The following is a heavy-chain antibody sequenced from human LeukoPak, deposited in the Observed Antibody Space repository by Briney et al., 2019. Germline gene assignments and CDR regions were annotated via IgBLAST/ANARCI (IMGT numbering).Heavy chain of an antibody. CDR2: IYPGDSDT. CDR1: GYSFTSYW. D-gene: IGHD5-12*01. Sequence: GESLKISCKGSGYSFTSYWIGWVRQMPGKGLEWMGIIYPGDSDTRYSPSFQGQVTISADKSISTAYLQWSSLKASGTAMYYCARCRRGYSGYESYFDYWGQGTLVTVSS. J-gene: IGHJ4*02. V-gene: IGHV5-51*01. CDR3: ARCRRGYSGYESYFDY.